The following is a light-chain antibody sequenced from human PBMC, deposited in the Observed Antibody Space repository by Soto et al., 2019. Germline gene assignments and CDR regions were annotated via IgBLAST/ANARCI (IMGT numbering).Light chain of an antibody. CDR2: GAS. Sequence: DIVLTQSPSTLSLSPGERATLSCRASQSVSSSYLAWYQQKAGQAPRLLIYGASSRATGIADRFSGSGSGTEFTLTISRLEPEDFAVYYCQQYGSSPSTFGQGTKLEIK. V-gene: IGKV3-20*01. CDR3: QQYGSSPST. J-gene: IGKJ2*01. CDR1: QSVSSSY.